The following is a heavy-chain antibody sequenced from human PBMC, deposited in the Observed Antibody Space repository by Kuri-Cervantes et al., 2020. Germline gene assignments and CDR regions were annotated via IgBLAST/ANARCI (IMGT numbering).Heavy chain of an antibody. J-gene: IGHJ4*02. V-gene: IGHV4-38-2*02. D-gene: IGHD3-9*01. CDR2: IYHSGST. CDR3: ARFGDYDILTGFDY. CDR1: DQSISTNYN. Sequence: SETLSLTCIVSDQSISTNYNWGWIRQPPGKGLEWIGSIYHSGSTYYNPSLKSRITISVDTSKNQFSLKLSSVTAADTAVYYCARFGDYDILTGFDYWGQGTLVTDSS.